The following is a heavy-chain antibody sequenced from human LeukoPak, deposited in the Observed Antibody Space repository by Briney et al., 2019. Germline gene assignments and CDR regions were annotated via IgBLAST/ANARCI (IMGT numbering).Heavy chain of an antibody. J-gene: IGHJ4*02. V-gene: IGHV3-30*14. D-gene: IGHD3-22*01. CDR1: GFTFSSYA. CDR3: ASLSGDSSGYPRWYFDY. Sequence: SGGSLRLSCAASGFTFSSYAMHWVRQAPGKGLEWVAVISYDGSNKYYADSVKGRFTISRDNSKNTLYLQMNSLRAEDTAVYYCASLSGDSSGYPRWYFDYWGQGTLVTVSS. CDR2: ISYDGSNK.